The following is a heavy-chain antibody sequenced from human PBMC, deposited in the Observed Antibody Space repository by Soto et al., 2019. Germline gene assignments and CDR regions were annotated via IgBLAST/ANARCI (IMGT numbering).Heavy chain of an antibody. V-gene: IGHV3-11*01. CDR1: GSTFSDYY. D-gene: IGHD3-3*01. J-gene: IGHJ4*02. Sequence: QVQLVESGGDLVKAGGSLRLACAASGSTFSDYYISWIRQAPGRGMAGISYIDTSGTKIYYADSVKGRFTITRDNAKNSLYLEMNSLRDEDTAVYYCASHYDMWSGYLSPVDYWGQGTLGTVSS. CDR3: ASHYDMWSGYLSPVDY. CDR2: IDTSGTKI.